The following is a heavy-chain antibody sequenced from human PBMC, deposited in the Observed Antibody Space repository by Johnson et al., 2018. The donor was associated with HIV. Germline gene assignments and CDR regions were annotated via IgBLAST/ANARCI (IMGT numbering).Heavy chain of an antibody. CDR1: GFTFSNYA. CDR2: ISSDGSNT. Sequence: QVQLVESGGGVVQPGRSLRLSCAASGFTFSNYAIHWVRQAPGKGLEWVAVISSDGSNTYYADSVRGRFTLSRDNSKNTVYLQMNSLRAEDTAVYYCAKDQYRKLTTVAGIWGQGTMVTVSS. D-gene: IGHD4-17*01. J-gene: IGHJ3*02. V-gene: IGHV3-30*04. CDR3: AKDQYRKLTTVAGI.